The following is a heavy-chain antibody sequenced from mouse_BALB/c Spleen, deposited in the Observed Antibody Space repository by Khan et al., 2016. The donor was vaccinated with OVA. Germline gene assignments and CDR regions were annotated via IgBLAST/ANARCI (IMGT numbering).Heavy chain of an antibody. D-gene: IGHD2-14*01. CDR1: GYTFTTAG. J-gene: IGHJ4*01. Sequence: QIQLVQSGPELKKPGETVRISCKASGYTFTTAGIQWVQKMPGKGLKWIGWINTHSGVPKYAEDFKGRFAFSLEISVNTAYLQITNLKNEDTATDVCARGGCAYYRNDGGAMEYWGQGTSVTVSS. CDR3: ARGGCAYYRNDGGAMEY. V-gene: IGHV9-4*02. CDR2: INTHSGVP.